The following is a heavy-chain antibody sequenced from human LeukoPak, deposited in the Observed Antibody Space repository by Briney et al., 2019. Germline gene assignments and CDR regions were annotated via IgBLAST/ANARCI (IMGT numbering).Heavy chain of an antibody. J-gene: IGHJ4*02. D-gene: IGHD3-22*01. CDR3: ARDDDTSGHYSYFGY. CDR2: IWHDGSKE. Sequence: PGGSLRLSCAGSAFTFSHFGINWVRQAPGKGLEWVSGIWHDGSKEYYAESVKGRFTVSRDNPKKTVYLQMNSLRAEDTAVYYCARDDDTSGHYSYFGYWGQGTLVTVSS. CDR1: AFTFSHFG. V-gene: IGHV3-33*01.